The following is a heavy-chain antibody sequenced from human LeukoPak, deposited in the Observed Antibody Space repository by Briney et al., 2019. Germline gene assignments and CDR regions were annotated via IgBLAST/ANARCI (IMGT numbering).Heavy chain of an antibody. D-gene: IGHD3-10*01. CDR2: MNPNSGNT. CDR3: ARTPPAMVRGVSYYYYYGMDV. J-gene: IGHJ6*02. Sequence: ASVKVSCEASGYTFTSYDINWVRQATGQGLEWMGWMNPNSGNTGCAQKFQGRVTMTRNTSISTAYIELSSLRSEDTAVYYCARTPPAMVRGVSYYYYYGMDVWGQGTTVTVSS. CDR1: GYTFTSYD. V-gene: IGHV1-8*01.